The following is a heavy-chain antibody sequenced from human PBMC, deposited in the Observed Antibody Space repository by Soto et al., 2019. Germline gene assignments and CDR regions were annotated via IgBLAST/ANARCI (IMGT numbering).Heavy chain of an antibody. Sequence: GGSLRLSCAASGFTFSSYAMHWVRQAPGKGLEWVAVISYDGSNKYYADSVKGRFTISRDNSKNTLYLQMNSLRAEDTAVYYCARALGYSNAFDIWGQGTMVTVSS. CDR2: ISYDGSNK. CDR3: ARALGYSNAFDI. J-gene: IGHJ3*02. CDR1: GFTFSSYA. D-gene: IGHD5-18*01. V-gene: IGHV3-30-3*01.